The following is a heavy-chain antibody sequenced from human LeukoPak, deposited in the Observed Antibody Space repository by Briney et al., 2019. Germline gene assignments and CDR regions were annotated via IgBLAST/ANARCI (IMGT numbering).Heavy chain of an antibody. Sequence: ASVKVSCKPSGYSFTAHHIHWVRQAPGQGLEWVGWIVPRSGDTNYAQRFQGRVTMTRDTSISTVYMELSGLTSDDTAVYYCAVSIQAASIPAFDYWGPGAPVTVSS. CDR1: GYSFTAHH. D-gene: IGHD6-25*01. V-gene: IGHV1-2*02. CDR2: IVPRSGDT. CDR3: AVSIQAASIPAFDY. J-gene: IGHJ4*02.